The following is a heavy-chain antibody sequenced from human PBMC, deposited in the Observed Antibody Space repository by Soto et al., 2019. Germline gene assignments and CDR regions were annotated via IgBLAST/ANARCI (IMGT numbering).Heavy chain of an antibody. CDR1: GYTFTSYY. V-gene: IGHV1-46*01. CDR2: INPSGGST. Sequence: ASVKVSCKASGYTFTSYYMHWVRQAPGQGLEWMGIINPSGGSTSYAQKFQGRVTMTRDTSTSTVYMELSSLRSENTAVYYCARDRTAAAGKQKYYYYYGMDVWGQGTTVTVS. CDR3: ARDRTAAAGKQKYYYYYGMDV. D-gene: IGHD6-13*01. J-gene: IGHJ6*02.